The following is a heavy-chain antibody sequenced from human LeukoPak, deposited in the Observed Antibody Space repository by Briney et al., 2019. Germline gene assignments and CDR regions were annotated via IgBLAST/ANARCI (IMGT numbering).Heavy chain of an antibody. CDR1: GGSLSGYY. CDR3: ARGLLSRY. V-gene: IGHV4-34*01. J-gene: IGHJ4*02. Sequence: SETLSLTCAVYGGSLSGYYWSWIRQPPGKGLQWIGEVSHSGATNTIPSLKNRVTMSVDTSKNQFPLNLSSVTAADTAVYFCARGLLSRYWGQGILVTVSS. CDR2: VSHSGAT.